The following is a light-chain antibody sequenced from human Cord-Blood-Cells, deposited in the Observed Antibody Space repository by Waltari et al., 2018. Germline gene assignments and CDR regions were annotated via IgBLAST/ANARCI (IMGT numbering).Light chain of an antibody. CDR2: EGS. CDR3: CSYAGSSTYV. V-gene: IGLV2-23*01. J-gene: IGLJ1*01. Sequence: QSALTQPASVSGSPGQSITISCTGTSSDVGSYNLVSWYQQHPGKAPKLMSYEGSKRPSGVANRLSGSKSCNTASLTISGLQAEDEADYYCCSYAGSSTYVFGTGTKVTVL. CDR1: SSDVGSYNL.